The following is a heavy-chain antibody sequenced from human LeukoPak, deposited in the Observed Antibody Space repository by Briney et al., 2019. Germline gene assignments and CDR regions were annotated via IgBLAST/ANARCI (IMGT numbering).Heavy chain of an antibody. J-gene: IGHJ4*02. D-gene: IGHD6-13*01. Sequence: GGSLRLSCAASGFTFSTYWMHWVGQTPGKGLVWVSRINSDGSYTSYADSVKGRFTISRDNAKNTLYLQMNNLGVEDTAVYYCTKVRSGSSNWAHRVFDYWGQGALVTVSS. CDR2: INSDGSYT. CDR1: GFTFSTYW. V-gene: IGHV3-74*01. CDR3: TKVRSGSSNWAHRVFDY.